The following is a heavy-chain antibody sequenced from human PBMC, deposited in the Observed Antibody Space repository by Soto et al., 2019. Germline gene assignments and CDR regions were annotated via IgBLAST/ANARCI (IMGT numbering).Heavy chain of an antibody. D-gene: IGHD2-21*01. CDR1: YC. Sequence: YCIGWVSKTPGKSLDWRGVIYPGDSDIRRSPSSQGQLTNSADMSLTTAYLQGSSLRVSDSAMYYCARKAYPNDTNAFGFWGQGTLVTVSS. CDR2: IYPGDSDI. CDR3: ARKAYPNDTNAFGF. V-gene: IGHV5-51*01. J-gene: IGHJ1*01.